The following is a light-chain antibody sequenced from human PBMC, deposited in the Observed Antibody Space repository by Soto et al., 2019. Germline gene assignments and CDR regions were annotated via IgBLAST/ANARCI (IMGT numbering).Light chain of an antibody. V-gene: IGLV2-14*01. CDR1: SSDVGGYEY. J-gene: IGLJ1*01. CDR3: SSFSRSGTPYV. Sequence: QSVLTQPASGSGSPGQSITISCTGTSSDVGGYEYVSWYQQHPGKAPKLMIFEVNSRPSGVSNRFSGSKSDNTASLTISGLQTEDEADYYCSSFSRSGTPYVFGTGTKLTAL. CDR2: EVN.